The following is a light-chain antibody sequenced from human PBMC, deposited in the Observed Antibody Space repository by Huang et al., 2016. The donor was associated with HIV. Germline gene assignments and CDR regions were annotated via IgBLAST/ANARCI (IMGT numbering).Light chain of an antibody. Sequence: EIVLTQSPGTLSLSPGERATLPCRASQSVSSSYLVWYQQKPGHAPRLLIYGASSRATGIPDWFSGSGSGTDFTLTISRLEPEDVAVFYCQQYGSSPLFGPGTKVDFK. CDR1: QSVSSSY. CDR2: GAS. CDR3: QQYGSSPL. V-gene: IGKV3-20*01. J-gene: IGKJ3*01.